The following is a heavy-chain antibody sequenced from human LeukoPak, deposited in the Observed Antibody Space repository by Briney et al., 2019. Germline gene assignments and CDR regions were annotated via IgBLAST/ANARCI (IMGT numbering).Heavy chain of an antibody. Sequence: SETLSLTCTVSGGSLSSYYWNWIRQPPGKGLEWIGYIYYSGSTNYNPSLKSRVAISVDTSKNQFSLKLTSVTAADTAVYYCARLAPCGDNYGCGSHFDYWGQGTLVTVSS. D-gene: IGHD5-18*01. CDR1: GGSLSSYY. V-gene: IGHV4-59*08. CDR2: IYYSGST. J-gene: IGHJ4*02. CDR3: ARLAPCGDNYGCGSHFDY.